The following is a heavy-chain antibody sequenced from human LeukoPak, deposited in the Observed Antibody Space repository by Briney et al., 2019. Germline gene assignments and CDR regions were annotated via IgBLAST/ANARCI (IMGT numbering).Heavy chain of an antibody. D-gene: IGHD3-22*01. V-gene: IGHV3-64*01. CDR2: ININGGST. Sequence: GGSLRLSCTASGFTFSSYAMNWVRQAPGKGLEYVSAININGGSTYYANSVKGRFTISRDNSKNTLYLQMGSLRAEDMAVYYCARENYYDNSGKYFDYWGQGTLVTVSS. J-gene: IGHJ4*02. CDR1: GFTFSSYA. CDR3: ARENYYDNSGKYFDY.